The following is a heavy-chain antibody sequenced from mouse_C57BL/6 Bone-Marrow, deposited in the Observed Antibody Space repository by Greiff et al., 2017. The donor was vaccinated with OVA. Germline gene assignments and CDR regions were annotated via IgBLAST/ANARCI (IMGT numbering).Heavy chain of an antibody. CDR2: INSDGGST. CDR1: AYEFPSHD. D-gene: IGHD1-1*01. Sequence: DVKLVESGGGLVQPGESLKLSCESNAYEFPSHDMSWVRKTPEKRLELVAAINSDGGSTYYPDTMERRFIISRDNTKKTLYLQMSSLRSEDTALYYCARPDYYGSSWTYFDYWGQGTTLTVSS. V-gene: IGHV5-2*01. J-gene: IGHJ2*01. CDR3: ARPDYYGSSWTYFDY.